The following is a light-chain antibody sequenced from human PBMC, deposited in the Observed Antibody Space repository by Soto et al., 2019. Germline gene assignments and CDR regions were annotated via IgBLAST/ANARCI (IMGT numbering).Light chain of an antibody. V-gene: IGLV1-47*01. J-gene: IGLJ2*01. CDR3: AAWDDSLSGVV. CDR2: RND. Sequence: QAVVTQPPSTSGTPGQRVTISCSGSSSNIGSNYVYWYQHLPGTAPKLLIFRNDQWPSGVPDRFSGSKSGTSASLAISGLRSEDEADYYCAAWDDSLSGVVFGGGTQLTVL. CDR1: SSNIGSNY.